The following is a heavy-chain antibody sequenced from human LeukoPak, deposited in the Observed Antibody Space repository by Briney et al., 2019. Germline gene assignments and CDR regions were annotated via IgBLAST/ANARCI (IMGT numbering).Heavy chain of an antibody. J-gene: IGHJ6*04. Sequence: SQTMSLTCTVSGGPFSRGGYAWSWIREPSGKGLEWSGYIYHSGSTFYNPSLKSRVTLSVDRSKNQFSLKLSSVTAADTAVYYCARAILNYYYYGIDVWGKGTTVTVSS. CDR3: ARAILNYYYYGIDV. CDR1: GGPFSRGGYA. CDR2: IYHSGST. V-gene: IGHV4-30-2*01.